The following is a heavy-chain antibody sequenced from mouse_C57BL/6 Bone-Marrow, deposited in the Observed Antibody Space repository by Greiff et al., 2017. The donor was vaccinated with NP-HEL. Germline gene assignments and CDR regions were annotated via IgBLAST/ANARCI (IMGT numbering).Heavy chain of an antibody. Sequence: EVQGVESGGGLVKPGGSLKLSCAASGFTFSSYAMSWVRQTPEKRLEWVATISDGGSYTYYPDNVKGRFTISRDNAKNNLYLQMSHLKSEDTAMYYCARDSGNYTWYFDVWGTGTTVTVSS. CDR1: GFTFSSYA. CDR3: ARDSGNYTWYFDV. CDR2: ISDGGSYT. V-gene: IGHV5-4*01. J-gene: IGHJ1*03. D-gene: IGHD2-1*01.